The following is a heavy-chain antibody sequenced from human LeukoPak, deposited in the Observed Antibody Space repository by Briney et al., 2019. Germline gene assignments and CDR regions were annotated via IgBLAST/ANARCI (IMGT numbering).Heavy chain of an antibody. CDR2: IKQDGSEK. CDR1: GFTFSSYW. J-gene: IGHJ4*02. Sequence: PGGSLRLSCAASGFTFSSYWMSWVRQAPGRGLEWVANIKQDGSEKYYVDSVKGRFTISRDNAKNSLYLQMNSLRAEDTAVYYCARGRLLWFGELLSEFDYWGQGTLVTVSS. CDR3: ARGRLLWFGELLSEFDY. V-gene: IGHV3-7*01. D-gene: IGHD3-10*01.